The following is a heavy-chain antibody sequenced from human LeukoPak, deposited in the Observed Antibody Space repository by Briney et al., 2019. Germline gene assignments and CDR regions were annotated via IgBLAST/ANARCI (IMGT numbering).Heavy chain of an antibody. J-gene: IGHJ3*01. CDR1: GGSISSASYF. D-gene: IGHD3-22*01. CDR3: AKAGVRSSDGSCLYAFDF. CDR2: IYYSGSN. Sequence: SETLSLACTVSGGSISSASYFWGWMPQPPGKGLEWIGTIYYSGSNNYNASLKSRITMSGDPYRSQFSLRLSSVNAADTAFYFCAKAGVRSSDGSCLYAFDFWGRGTMVTVSS. V-gene: IGHV4-39*01.